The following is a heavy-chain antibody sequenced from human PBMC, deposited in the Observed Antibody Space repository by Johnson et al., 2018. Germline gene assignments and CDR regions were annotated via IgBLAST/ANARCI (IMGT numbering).Heavy chain of an antibody. V-gene: IGHV1-69*01. CDR1: GGPIKTSS. J-gene: IGHJ4*02. CDR2: IIPSVSMT. CDR3: ATGSNYFDN. Sequence: QVQLQESGAEVKKPGSSVKVSCKASGGPIKTSSITWVRQSPGQGLEWVGGIIPSVSMTNYAQKFQGRVTITADDSTSTTYMEVSSLGSEDTAIYYCATGSNYFDNWGQGTLVTVSS. D-gene: IGHD6-13*01.